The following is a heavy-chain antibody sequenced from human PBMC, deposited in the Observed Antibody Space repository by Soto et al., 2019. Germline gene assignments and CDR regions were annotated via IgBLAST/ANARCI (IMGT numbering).Heavy chain of an antibody. V-gene: IGHV4-31*03. CDR3: ACSAYYDFWSGYYTMEYFQH. CDR2: IYYSGST. D-gene: IGHD3-3*01. J-gene: IGHJ1*01. Sequence: PSETLSLTCTVSGGSISSGGYYWSWIRQHPGKGLEWIGYIYYSGSTYYNPSLKSRVTISVDTSKNQFSLKLSSVTAADTAVYYCACSAYYDFWSGYYTMEYFQHWGQGTLVTVSS. CDR1: GGSISSGGYY.